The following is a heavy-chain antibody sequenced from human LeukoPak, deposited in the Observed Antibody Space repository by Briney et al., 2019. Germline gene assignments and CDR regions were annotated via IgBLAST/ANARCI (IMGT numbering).Heavy chain of an antibody. CDR1: GFTFSAYA. Sequence: GRSLRLSCAASGFTFSAYAMHWVRQAPGKGLEWVAVIWYDGSNKYYADSVKGRFTISRDNSKNTLYLQMNSLRAEDTAVYYCASETNCSGGSCYQTWGQGTLVTVSS. CDR2: IWYDGSNK. D-gene: IGHD2-15*01. V-gene: IGHV3-33*08. J-gene: IGHJ5*02. CDR3: ASETNCSGGSCYQT.